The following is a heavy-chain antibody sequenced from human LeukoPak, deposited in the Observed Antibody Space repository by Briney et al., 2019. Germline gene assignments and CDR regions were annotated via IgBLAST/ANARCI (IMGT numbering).Heavy chain of an antibody. CDR3: ARGHYSSGYYDY. J-gene: IGHJ4*02. V-gene: IGHV4-34*01. CDR1: GGSFSGYY. D-gene: IGHD3-22*01. CDR2: INHSGST. Sequence: SETLSLTCAVYGGSFSGYYWSWIRQPPGKGLEWLGEINHSGSTNYNPSLKSRVTISVDTSKNQFSLKLSSVTAADTAVYYCARGHYSSGYYDYWGQGTLVTVSS.